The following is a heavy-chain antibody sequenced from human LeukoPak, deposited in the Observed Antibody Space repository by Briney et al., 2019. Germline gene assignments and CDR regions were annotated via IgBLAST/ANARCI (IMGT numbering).Heavy chain of an antibody. Sequence: GASVRVSCKASGYTFTSYYMHWVRQAPGQGLEWMGIINPSGGSTSYAQKFQGRVTMTRDMSTSTVYMELSSLRSEDTAVYYCARANKGLTTVSLPDYWGQGTLVTVSS. V-gene: IGHV1-46*01. CDR3: ARANKGLTTVSLPDY. CDR2: INPSGGST. CDR1: GYTFTSYY. D-gene: IGHD4-11*01. J-gene: IGHJ4*02.